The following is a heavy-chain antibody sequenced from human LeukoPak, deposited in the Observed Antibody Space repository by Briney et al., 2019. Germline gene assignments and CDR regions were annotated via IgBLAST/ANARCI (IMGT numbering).Heavy chain of an antibody. CDR3: ARMGEMATIENAFDI. D-gene: IGHD5-24*01. CDR1: GFTFSSYG. Sequence: GGSLRLSCAASGFTFSSYGMHWVRQAPGKGLEWVAVIWYDGSNKYYADSVKGRFTISRDNSKNTLYLQMNSLRAEDTAVYYCARMGEMATIENAFDIWGQGTMVTVSS. J-gene: IGHJ3*02. CDR2: IWYDGSNK. V-gene: IGHV3-33*01.